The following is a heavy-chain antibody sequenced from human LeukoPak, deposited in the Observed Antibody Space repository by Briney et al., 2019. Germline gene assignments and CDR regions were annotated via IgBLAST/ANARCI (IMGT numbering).Heavy chain of an antibody. CDR3: ARDGRIAVAGTVPNWFDP. CDR1: GYTFTSYY. D-gene: IGHD6-19*01. Sequence: ASVKVSCKXSGYTFTSYYMHWVRQAPGQGLEWMGIINPSGGSTSYAQKFQGRVTMTRDTSTSTVYMELSSLRSEDTAVYYCARDGRIAVAGTVPNWFDPWGRGTLVTVSS. V-gene: IGHV1-46*01. CDR2: INPSGGST. J-gene: IGHJ5*02.